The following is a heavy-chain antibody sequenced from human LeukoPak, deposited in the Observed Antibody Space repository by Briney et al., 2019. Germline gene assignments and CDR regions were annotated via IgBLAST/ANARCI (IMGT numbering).Heavy chain of an antibody. D-gene: IGHD3-22*01. Sequence: SETLSLTCAVFGGSLSNHDWSWIRQPPGKGLEWIGEINHRGATNYNPSLKSRVTSSLDTSKNQVSLKLNSLTAADTAVYYCARGKGDLSMIVMIVTAVEFYFDSWGQGTLVTVSS. CDR1: GGSLSNHD. CDR3: ARGKGDLSMIVMIVTAVEFYFDS. V-gene: IGHV4-34*01. J-gene: IGHJ4*02. CDR2: INHRGAT.